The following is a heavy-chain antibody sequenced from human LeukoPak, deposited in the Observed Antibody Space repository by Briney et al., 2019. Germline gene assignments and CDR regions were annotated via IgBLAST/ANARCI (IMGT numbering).Heavy chain of an antibody. CDR2: MNPNSGNT. CDR1: GYTFTSYD. Sequence: GASVKVSCKASGYTFTSYDINWVRQATGQGLEWMGWMNPNSGNTGYAQKFQGRVTMTRNTSISTAYMELSSLRSEDTAVYYCARDIVLMVYARYYYGMDVWGQGTTVTVSS. V-gene: IGHV1-8*01. D-gene: IGHD2-8*01. J-gene: IGHJ6*02. CDR3: ARDIVLMVYARYYYGMDV.